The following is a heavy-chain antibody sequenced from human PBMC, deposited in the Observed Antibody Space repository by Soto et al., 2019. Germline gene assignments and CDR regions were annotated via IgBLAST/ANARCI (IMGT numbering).Heavy chain of an antibody. CDR1: GGSISSYY. J-gene: IGHJ4*02. CDR2: IYSGNT. Sequence: TSETLSLTCTVSGGSISSYYWSWIRQPPGKGLEWIGYIYSGNTNYNPSLKSRVTISVDTSKNQFSLELSSVTAADTAVYYCGRGEVDRYNWNYGIDYWGQGTLVTVSS. V-gene: IGHV4-59*01. CDR3: GRGEVDRYNWNYGIDY. D-gene: IGHD1-7*01.